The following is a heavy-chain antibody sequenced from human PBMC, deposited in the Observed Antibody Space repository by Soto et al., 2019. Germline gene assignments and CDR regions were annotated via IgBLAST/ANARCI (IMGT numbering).Heavy chain of an antibody. V-gene: IGHV3-21*01. Sequence: GGSLRLSCAASGFTFSSYSMNWVRQAPGKGLEWVSSISSSSSYIYYADSVKGRFTISRDNAKNSLYLQMNSLRAEDTAVYYCARDFQTTYYDILTGYYKNPLNYWGQGTLVTVSS. J-gene: IGHJ4*02. D-gene: IGHD3-9*01. CDR2: ISSSSSYI. CDR1: GFTFSSYS. CDR3: ARDFQTTYYDILTGYYKNPLNY.